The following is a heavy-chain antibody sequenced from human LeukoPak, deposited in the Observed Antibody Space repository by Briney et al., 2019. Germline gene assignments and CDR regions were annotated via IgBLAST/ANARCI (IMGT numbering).Heavy chain of an antibody. D-gene: IGHD3-22*01. V-gene: IGHV4-30-2*01. Sequence: SETLSLTRAVSGGSTSSGGYSWSWIRQPPGKGLEWIGYIYHSGSTYYNPSLKSRVTISVDRSKNQFSLKLSSVTAADTAVYYCARGSYYYDSSGYFDYWGQGTLVTVSS. CDR2: IYHSGST. CDR1: GGSTSSGGYS. J-gene: IGHJ4*02. CDR3: ARGSYYYDSSGYFDY.